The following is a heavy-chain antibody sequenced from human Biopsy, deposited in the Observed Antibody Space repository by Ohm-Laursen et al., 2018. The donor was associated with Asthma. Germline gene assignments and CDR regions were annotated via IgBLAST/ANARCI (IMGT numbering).Heavy chain of an antibody. CDR2: HDHEEGGT. D-gene: IGHD4-17*01. V-gene: IGHV1-24*01. Sequence: SPKVSSKVSGYILTDLSMHWVRQAPGHGLEWMGGHDHEEGGTVNARRFQGRVTMTEDTSTDTAYMELSSLSSDDTAVYYCASDFPKDYVRYNFQFWGQGTLVTVSS. CDR3: ASDFPKDYVRYNFQF. CDR1: GYILTDLS. J-gene: IGHJ4*02.